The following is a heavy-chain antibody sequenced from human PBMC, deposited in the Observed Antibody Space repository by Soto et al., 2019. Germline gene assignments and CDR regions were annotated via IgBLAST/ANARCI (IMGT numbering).Heavy chain of an antibody. CDR1: GYSFTSYW. Sequence: PGESLKISCKGSGYSFTSYWISWVRQMPGKGLEWMGRIDPSDSYTNYSPSFQGHVTISADKSISTAYLQWSSLKASDTAMYYCASGAIAVAAEDAFDIWGQGTMVTVSS. CDR3: ASGAIAVAAEDAFDI. D-gene: IGHD6-19*01. CDR2: IDPSDSYT. V-gene: IGHV5-10-1*01. J-gene: IGHJ3*02.